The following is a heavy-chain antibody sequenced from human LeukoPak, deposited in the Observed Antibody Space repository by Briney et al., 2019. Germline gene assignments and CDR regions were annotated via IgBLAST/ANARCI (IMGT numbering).Heavy chain of an antibody. D-gene: IGHD3-22*01. Sequence: GESLKISCKGSGYRFTSYWIGWVRQSPGKGLEWMGIIYPCDSDTRSSPSFQGQVTISADKSISPAYLQWSSLKASDTAMYYCARLLRPSWYYYDTWSYYFDYWGQGTLVTVSS. V-gene: IGHV5-51*01. CDR2: IYPCDSDT. CDR3: ARLLRPSWYYYDTWSYYFDY. J-gene: IGHJ4*02. CDR1: GYRFTSYW.